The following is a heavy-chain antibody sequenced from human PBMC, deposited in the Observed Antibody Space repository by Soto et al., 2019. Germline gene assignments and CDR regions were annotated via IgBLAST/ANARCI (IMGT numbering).Heavy chain of an antibody. Sequence: ASVKVSYKASGGTFSSYAISWVRQAPGQGLEWMGGIIPIFGTANYAQKFQGRVTITADESTSTAYMELSSLRSEDTAVYYCARGPESDYYDSSGYLYWSQGTLVTVSS. CDR2: IIPIFGTA. CDR1: GGTFSSYA. D-gene: IGHD3-22*01. V-gene: IGHV1-69*13. CDR3: ARGPESDYYDSSGYLY. J-gene: IGHJ4*02.